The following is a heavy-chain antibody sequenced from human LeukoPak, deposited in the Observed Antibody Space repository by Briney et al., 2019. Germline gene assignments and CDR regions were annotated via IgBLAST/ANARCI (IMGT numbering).Heavy chain of an antibody. CDR1: GGSISSYY. CDR3: ARGVSGGSYFDY. CDR2: IYYSGST. D-gene: IGHD2-15*01. V-gene: IGHV4-59*01. Sequence: IPSETLSLTCTVSGGSISSYYWSWIRQPPGKGLEWIGYIYYSGSTNYNPSLKSRVTISVDTSKNQFSLKLSSVTAADTAVYYCARGVSGGSYFDYWGQGTLVTVSS. J-gene: IGHJ4*02.